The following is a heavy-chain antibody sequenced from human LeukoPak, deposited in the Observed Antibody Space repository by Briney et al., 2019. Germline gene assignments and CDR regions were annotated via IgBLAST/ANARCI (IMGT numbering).Heavy chain of an antibody. Sequence: GESLKISCKGSGYSFTSYWIGWVRQMPGKGLEWMGIIYPGDSDTRYSPSLQGQVTISADKSISTAYLQWSSLKASDTAMYYCARWYYDILTGYYYFDYWGQGTLVTVSS. V-gene: IGHV5-51*01. D-gene: IGHD3-9*01. CDR3: ARWYYDILTGYYYFDY. CDR1: GYSFTSYW. J-gene: IGHJ4*02. CDR2: IYPGDSDT.